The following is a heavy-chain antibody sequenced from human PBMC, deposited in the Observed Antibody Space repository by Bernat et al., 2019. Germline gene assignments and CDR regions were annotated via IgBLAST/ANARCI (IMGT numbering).Heavy chain of an antibody. V-gene: IGHV3-23*01. D-gene: IGHD2/OR15-2a*01. CDR2: ISDSGYST. J-gene: IGHJ3*02. CDR1: GFTFSRYV. Sequence: EVQLLESGGGLVQPGGSLRLSCAASGFTFSRYVMNWVRQAPGKGLEWVSTISDSGYSTYYADSVKGRFTIARDNSKNKLYLQMNSLRAEDTAVYYCAKRADFNAFDIWGQGTMVTVYS. CDR3: AKRADFNAFDI.